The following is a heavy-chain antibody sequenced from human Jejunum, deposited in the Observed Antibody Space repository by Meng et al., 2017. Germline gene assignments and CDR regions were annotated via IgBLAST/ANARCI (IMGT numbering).Heavy chain of an antibody. CDR3: ARGGYDSSGYYYRWFDP. V-gene: IGHV6-1*01. J-gene: IGHJ5*02. D-gene: IGHD3-22*01. CDR1: GDSVSSNSAA. Sequence: QVQLQQSGPGLVKPSQTLSLTCDISGDSVSSNSAAWNWFRQSPSRGLEWLGRTYYRSKWYNDYAVSVKSRITVNPDTSKNHFSLQLNSVTPEDTAVYYCARGGYDSSGYYYRWFDPWGQGTLVTVSS. CDR2: TYYRSKWYN.